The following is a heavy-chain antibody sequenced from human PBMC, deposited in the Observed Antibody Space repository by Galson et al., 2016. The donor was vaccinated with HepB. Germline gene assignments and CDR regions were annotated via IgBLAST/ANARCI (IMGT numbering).Heavy chain of an antibody. CDR2: IYWDDEK. Sequence: PALVKPTQTLTLTCTFSGFSLSTSGVGVGWVRERPGKALEWLALIYWDDEKSYSPSRKSRLTITKETSKNQVVFTMTNMDPVDTATYYCAHRKWGCSIGICYGWAYFNYWGQGTLVTVSS. D-gene: IGHD2-15*01. CDR1: GFSLSTSGVG. V-gene: IGHV2-5*02. CDR3: AHRKWGCSIGICYGWAYFNY. J-gene: IGHJ4*02.